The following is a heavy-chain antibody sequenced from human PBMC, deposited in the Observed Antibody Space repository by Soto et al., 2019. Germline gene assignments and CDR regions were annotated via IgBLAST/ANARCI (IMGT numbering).Heavy chain of an antibody. V-gene: IGHV4-59*01. CDR2: IYYSGST. J-gene: IGHJ5*02. CDR1: GGSISSYY. CDR3: ARGGDTIFGDGGWFDP. Sequence: QVQLQESGPGLVKPSETLSLTCTVSGGSISSYYWSWIRQPPGKGLEWIGYIYYSGSTNYNPSLKSRVTISVDTSKNQFSLKLSSVTAADTAVYYCARGGDTIFGDGGWFDPWGQGTLVTVSS. D-gene: IGHD3-3*01.